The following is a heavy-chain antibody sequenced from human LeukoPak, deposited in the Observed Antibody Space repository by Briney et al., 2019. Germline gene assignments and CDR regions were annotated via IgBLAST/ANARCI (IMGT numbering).Heavy chain of an antibody. CDR1: GFTFSSYS. J-gene: IGHJ4*02. Sequence: GGSLRVSCAASGFTFSSYSMNWVRQAPGKGLEWVSSISSSSSYIYYADSVKGRFTISRDNAKNSLYLQMNSLRAEDTAVYYCASGTSYGLVMYYFDYWGQGTMFTVSS. CDR3: ASGTSYGLVMYYFDY. CDR2: ISSSSSYI. D-gene: IGHD5-18*01. V-gene: IGHV3-21*01.